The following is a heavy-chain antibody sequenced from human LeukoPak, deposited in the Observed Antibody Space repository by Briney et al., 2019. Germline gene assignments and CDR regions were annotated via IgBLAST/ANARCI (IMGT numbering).Heavy chain of an antibody. CDR1: GFTFSYYA. CDR2: ISYDGSNE. CDR3: ARPIDNGSGSYYFDY. Sequence: GRSLRLSCAASGFTFSYYAMHWVRQAPGKGLEWVAVISYDGSNEYYADSVKGRFTISRDNSKNTLSLQMNTLRPEDTAVYYCARPIDNGSGSYYFDYWGQGTPVTVSS. V-gene: IGHV3-30-3*01. D-gene: IGHD3-10*01. J-gene: IGHJ4*02.